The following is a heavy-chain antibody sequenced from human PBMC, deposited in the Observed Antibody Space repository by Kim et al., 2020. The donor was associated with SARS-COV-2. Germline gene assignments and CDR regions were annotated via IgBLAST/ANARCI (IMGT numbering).Heavy chain of an antibody. J-gene: IGHJ5*02. V-gene: IGHV3-9*01. CDR3: AKEEYCSGGSCYTQNWFDP. CDR1: GFTFDDYA. D-gene: IGHD2-15*01. Sequence: GGSLRLSCAASGFTFDDYAMHWVRQAPGKGLEWVSGISWNSGSIGYADSVKGRFTISRDNAKNSLYLQMNSLRAEDTALYYCAKEEYCSGGSCYTQNWFDPWGQGTLVTVSS. CDR2: ISWNSGSI.